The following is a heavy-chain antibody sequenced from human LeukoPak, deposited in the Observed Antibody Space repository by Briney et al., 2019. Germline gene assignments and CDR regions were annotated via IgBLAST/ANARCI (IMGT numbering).Heavy chain of an antibody. CDR2: IYYSGST. D-gene: IGHD6-19*01. CDR3: ARNRDSRGWYNWFDP. CDR1: GDSINNYY. J-gene: IGHJ5*02. V-gene: IGHV4-59*01. Sequence: SETLSLTCTVSGDSINNYYWNWIRQPPGKGLEWIGCIYYSGSTNYNPSLKSRVTISVDTSKNQFSLKLSSVTAADTAVYYCARNRDSRGWYNWFDPWGQGTLVTVSS.